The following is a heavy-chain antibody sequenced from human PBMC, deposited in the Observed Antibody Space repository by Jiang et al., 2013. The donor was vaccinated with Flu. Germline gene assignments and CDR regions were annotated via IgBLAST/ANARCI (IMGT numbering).Heavy chain of an antibody. D-gene: IGHD6-13*01. CDR1: GGSFSGYY. CDR2: INHSGST. V-gene: IGHV4-34*01. J-gene: IGHJ2*01. Sequence: LLKPSETLSLTCAVYGGSFSGYYWSWIRQPPGKGLEWIGEINHSGSTNYNPSLKSRVTISADTSKNQFSLKLSSVTAADTAVYYCASSRVNYWYFDLWGRGTLVTVSS. CDR3: ASSRVNYWYFDL.